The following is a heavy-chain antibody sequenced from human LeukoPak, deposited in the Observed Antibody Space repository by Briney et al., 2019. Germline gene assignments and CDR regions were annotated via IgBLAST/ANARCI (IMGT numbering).Heavy chain of an antibody. CDR2: IFYSGST. V-gene: IGHV4-39*07. D-gene: IGHD3-22*01. CDR1: SGSISTSNY. J-gene: IGHJ3*02. CDR3: AKSNGYGLIDI. Sequence: PSETLSLTCTVSSGSISTSNYWGWVRQPPGKALEWIGNIFYSGSTYYSPSLKSRVTISLDTSRNQFSLKLNSVTAADTAVYCCAKSNGYGLIDIWGQGTMVTVSS.